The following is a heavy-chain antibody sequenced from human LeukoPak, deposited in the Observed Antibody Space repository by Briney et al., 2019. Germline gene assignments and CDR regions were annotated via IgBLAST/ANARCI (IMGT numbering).Heavy chain of an antibody. CDR1: GFTFSNYM. CDR2: IKSDGITI. D-gene: IGHD1-20*01. CDR3: LRDLNWSLDQ. V-gene: IGHV3-74*01. Sequence: GSLRLSCAASGFTFSNYMMHWVRQAPGKGLVWVSRIKSDGITITYADSVKGRFTISRDDAKNTLYLQMNSLRAEDTAVYYCLRDLNWSLDQWGQGTLVTVSS. J-gene: IGHJ4*02.